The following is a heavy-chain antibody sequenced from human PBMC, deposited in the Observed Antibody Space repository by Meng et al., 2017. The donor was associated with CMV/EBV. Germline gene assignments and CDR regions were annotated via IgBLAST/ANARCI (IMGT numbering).Heavy chain of an antibody. CDR2: ISGSGVST. Sequence: GESLQISCAASGFTFSNFAMNWVRQAPGKGLEWVSSISGSGVSTNYADSVKGRFTVSRDNSKNTLYLQTNSLRAEDTAVYYCAKGRGDSDYDFEYWGRGTLVTVSS. D-gene: IGHD5-12*01. J-gene: IGHJ4*02. CDR1: GFTFSNFA. CDR3: AKGRGDSDYDFEY. V-gene: IGHV3-23*01.